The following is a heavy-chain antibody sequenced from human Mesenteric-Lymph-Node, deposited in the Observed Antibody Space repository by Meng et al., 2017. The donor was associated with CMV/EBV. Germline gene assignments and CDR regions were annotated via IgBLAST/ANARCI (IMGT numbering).Heavy chain of an antibody. CDR3: AREPASFGSATYYLDS. CDR1: GYTFHNYG. D-gene: IGHD3-10*01. Sequence: SGYTFHNYGITWVRQAPGQGLEWMGWIIPVLGTPNYAQKFQGRVTIRADESASTVFMELSSLRSDDTAVYYCAREPASFGSATYYLDSWGQGTLVTVSS. V-gene: IGHV1-69*11. CDR2: IIPVLGTP. J-gene: IGHJ4*02.